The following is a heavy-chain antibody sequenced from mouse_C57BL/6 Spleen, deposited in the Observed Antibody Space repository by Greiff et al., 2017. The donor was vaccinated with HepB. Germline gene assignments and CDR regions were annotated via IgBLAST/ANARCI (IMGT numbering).Heavy chain of an antibody. V-gene: IGHV1-82*01. Sequence: VQRVESGPELVKPGASVKISCKASGYAFSSSWMNWVKQRPGKGLEWIGRIYPGDGDTNYNGKFKGKATLTADKSSSTAYMQLSSLTSEDSAVYFCARLRGDYYAMDYWGQGTSVTVSS. CDR2: IYPGDGDT. CDR1: GYAFSSSW. J-gene: IGHJ4*01. CDR3: ARLRGDYYAMDY.